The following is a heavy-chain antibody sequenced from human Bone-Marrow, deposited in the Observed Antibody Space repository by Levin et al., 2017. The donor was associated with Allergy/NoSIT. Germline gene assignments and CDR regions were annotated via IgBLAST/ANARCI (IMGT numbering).Heavy chain of an antibody. CDR2: IYYSGNT. V-gene: IGHV4-31*03. CDR1: GGSIRGGGYY. Sequence: SQTLSLTCTVSGGSIRGGGYYWSWIRQHPGKGLEWIGYIYYSGNTYYNPSLKSRVIISVVTSKNQLSLKLTSVTVADTAVYYCARFNGYDVDYWGQGTLVTVSS. CDR3: ARFNGYDVDY. D-gene: IGHD5-12*01. J-gene: IGHJ4*02.